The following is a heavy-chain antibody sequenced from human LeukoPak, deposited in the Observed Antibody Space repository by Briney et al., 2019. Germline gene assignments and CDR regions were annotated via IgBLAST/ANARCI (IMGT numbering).Heavy chain of an antibody. J-gene: IGHJ4*02. CDR2: MSYTGNT. V-gene: IGHV4-31*03. Sequence: SQTLSLTCTVSGGSLSSGGYHWSWIRQHPGKGLEWIGYMSYTGNTYYNPPLKSRVTISVDTAKNQFSLHLSSVAAADTAVYYCAKDTPLIGYASGWSGNSFDSWGQGTLVTVSS. CDR3: AKDTPLIGYASGWSGNSFDS. D-gene: IGHD6-19*01. CDR1: GGSLSSGGYH.